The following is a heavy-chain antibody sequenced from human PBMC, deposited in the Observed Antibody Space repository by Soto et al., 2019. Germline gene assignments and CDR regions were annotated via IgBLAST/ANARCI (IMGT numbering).Heavy chain of an antibody. CDR1: GFTFRAYA. D-gene: IGHD6-13*01. V-gene: IGHV3-23*01. CDR2: IXGXGXXX. J-gene: IGHJ4*02. CDR3: ARPSMSSPGTY. Sequence: GGSRILSCAASGFTFRAYALTWVRQAPGKGLEWLSSIXGXGXXXKXXXSVQGRFTISGDNSRNVLYLQLSSLRVDDTAVYYCARPSMSSPGTYWGQGTRVTVSS.